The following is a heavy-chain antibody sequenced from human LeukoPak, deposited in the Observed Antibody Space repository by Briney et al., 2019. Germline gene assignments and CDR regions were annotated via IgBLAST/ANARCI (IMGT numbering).Heavy chain of an antibody. J-gene: IGHJ4*02. CDR2: TSAYNGNT. CDR3: ARVAVAQYYFDY. CDR1: GYTFTNYG. V-gene: IGHV1-18*01. D-gene: IGHD4-23*01. Sequence: GASVKVSCKASGYTFTNYGINWVRQAPGQGLEWMGYTSAYNGNTNYAQKFQGRVTMTTDTSTNTVYVELRSLRSDDTAVYYCARVAVAQYYFDYWGQGTLVTVSS.